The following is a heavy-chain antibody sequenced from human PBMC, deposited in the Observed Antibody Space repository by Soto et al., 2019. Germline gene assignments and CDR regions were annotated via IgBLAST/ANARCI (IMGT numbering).Heavy chain of an antibody. CDR1: GFTFSSYG. Sequence: QVQLVESGGGVVQPGRSLRLSCAASGFTFSSYGMHWVRQAPGKGLEWVAVISYDGSNKYYADSVKGRFTISRDNSKNTLYLQMNSLRAEDTAVYYGAKGIAAAGTFGDYWGQGTMVTVSS. V-gene: IGHV3-30*18. J-gene: IGHJ4*02. D-gene: IGHD6-13*01. CDR2: ISYDGSNK. CDR3: AKGIAAAGTFGDY.